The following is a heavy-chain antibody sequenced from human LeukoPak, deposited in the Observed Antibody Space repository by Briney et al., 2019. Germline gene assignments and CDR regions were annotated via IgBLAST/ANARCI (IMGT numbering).Heavy chain of an antibody. CDR3: AKEGSPMVATTLDV. D-gene: IGHD5-12*01. Sequence: GGSLRLSCAASGFTFSNYGMHWVRQAPGTGLDWVVVIAYDGITKYYADSVRGRFTISRDNSKNTLYLQMNSLRVEDTAVYYCAKEGSPMVATTLDVWGQGTTVTVSS. J-gene: IGHJ6*02. V-gene: IGHV3-30*18. CDR2: IAYDGITK. CDR1: GFTFSNYG.